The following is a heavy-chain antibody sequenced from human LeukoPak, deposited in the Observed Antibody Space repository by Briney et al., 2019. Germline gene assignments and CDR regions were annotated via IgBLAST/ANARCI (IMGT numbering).Heavy chain of an antibody. CDR1: GYIFSDYW. J-gene: IGHJ5*02. D-gene: IGHD6-13*01. Sequence: GESLKISCKGSGYIFSDYWIGWVRQMPGKGLERMGIIYPGDSDTRYSPSFKGQVTISADKSINTAYLQWSSLKASDTAMYYCARRGSSIETFDPWGQGTLVTVSS. V-gene: IGHV5-51*01. CDR3: ARRGSSIETFDP. CDR2: IYPGDSDT.